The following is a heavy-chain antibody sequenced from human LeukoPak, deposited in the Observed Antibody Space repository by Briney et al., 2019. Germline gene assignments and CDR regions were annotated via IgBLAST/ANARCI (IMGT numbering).Heavy chain of an antibody. Sequence: GGSLRLSCAASGFTFSSYWMHWVRHTPGKGLEWVSAISGSGGSTYYADSVKGRFTISRDNSKNTLYLQMNSLRAEDTAVYYCAKAGKIEWLDGYYWGQGTLVTVSS. J-gene: IGHJ4*02. CDR2: ISGSGGST. D-gene: IGHD5-12*01. CDR3: AKAGKIEWLDGYY. V-gene: IGHV3-23*01. CDR1: GFTFSSYW.